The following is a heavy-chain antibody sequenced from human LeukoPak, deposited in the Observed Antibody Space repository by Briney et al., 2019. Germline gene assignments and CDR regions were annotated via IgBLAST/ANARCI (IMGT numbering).Heavy chain of an antibody. Sequence: PSETLSLTCTVSGGSISSYYWSWIRQPPGKGLEWIGYIYYSGSTNYNPSLKSRVTISVDTSKNQFSLKLSSVTAADTAVYYCARRRSSYFDYWGQGTLVTVSS. CDR1: GGSISSYY. J-gene: IGHJ4*02. V-gene: IGHV4-59*08. CDR3: ARRRSSYFDY. CDR2: IYYSGST.